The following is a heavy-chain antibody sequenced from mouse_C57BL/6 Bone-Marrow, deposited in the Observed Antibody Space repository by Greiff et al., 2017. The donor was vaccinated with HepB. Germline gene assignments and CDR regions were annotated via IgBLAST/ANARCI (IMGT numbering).Heavy chain of an antibody. CDR3: AREVELSFAY. V-gene: IGHV1-69*01. CDR2: IDPSDSYT. J-gene: IGHJ3*01. Sequence: VQLQQPGAELVMPGASVKLSCKASGYTFTSYWMHWVKQKPGQGLEWIGEIDPSDSYTNYNQKFKGKSTLTVDKATSPAYMQLSSLTSEDSAVYYCAREVELSFAYWGQGTLVTVSA. D-gene: IGHD1-1*02. CDR1: GYTFTSYW.